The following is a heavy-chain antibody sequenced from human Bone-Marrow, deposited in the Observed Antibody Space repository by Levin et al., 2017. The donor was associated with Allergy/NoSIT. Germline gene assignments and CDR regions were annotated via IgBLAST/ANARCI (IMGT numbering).Heavy chain of an antibody. Sequence: GGSLRLSCAASGFTFNDAWMSWVRQAPGKGLEWLGRIKNKGDGGTTDFAAPVKGRFTISRDDSKRKLYLQMNSLKTEDTAVDYCTTDPRHWGQGTLVTVSS. CDR1: GFTFNDAW. CDR2: IKNKGDGGTT. CDR3: TTDPRH. J-gene: IGHJ4*02. V-gene: IGHV3-15*01.